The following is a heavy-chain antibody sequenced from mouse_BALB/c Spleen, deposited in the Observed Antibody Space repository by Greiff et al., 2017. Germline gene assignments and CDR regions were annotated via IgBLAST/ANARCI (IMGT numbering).Heavy chain of an antibody. Sequence: DVKLVESGGGLVQPGGSRKLSCAASGFTFSSFGMHWVRQAPEKGLEWVAYISSGSSTIYYADTVKGRFTISRDNPKNTLFLQMTSLRSEDTAMYYCARSRYDDAMDYWGQGTSVTVSS. CDR1: GFTFSSFG. V-gene: IGHV5-17*02. CDR3: ARSRYDDAMDY. J-gene: IGHJ4*01. D-gene: IGHD2-14*01. CDR2: ISSGSSTI.